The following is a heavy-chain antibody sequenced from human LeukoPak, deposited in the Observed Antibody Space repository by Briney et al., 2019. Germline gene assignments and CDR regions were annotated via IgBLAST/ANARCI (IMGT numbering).Heavy chain of an antibody. D-gene: IGHD3-16*02. CDR3: AKDRTFGGVIVSPIDY. Sequence: PGGSLRLSCTSSGFTFYNYWMHWVRQAPGKGLEWVAVISYDGSNKYYADSVKGRFTISRDNSKNTLYLQMNSLRAEDTAVYYCAKDRTFGGVIVSPIDYWGQGTLVTVSS. CDR2: ISYDGSNK. V-gene: IGHV3-30*18. CDR1: GFTFYNYW. J-gene: IGHJ4*02.